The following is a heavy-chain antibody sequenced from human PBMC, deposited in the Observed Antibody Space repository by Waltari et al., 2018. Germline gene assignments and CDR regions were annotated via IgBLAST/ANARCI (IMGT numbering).Heavy chain of an antibody. Sequence: EVQVVQSGAEVKKPGATVKISCKASGYTFTDFYIHWLQLAPGKGLEWMGRVNTEDGETMYGMNFRDRSTMTADTSTNTAYMELSSLRSADTAVYYCVVGGYCSPSICPWDYWGQGTLVTVSS. CDR1: GYTFTDFY. D-gene: IGHD2-15*01. V-gene: IGHV1-69-2*01. CDR3: VVGGYCSPSICPWDY. J-gene: IGHJ4*02. CDR2: VNTEDGET.